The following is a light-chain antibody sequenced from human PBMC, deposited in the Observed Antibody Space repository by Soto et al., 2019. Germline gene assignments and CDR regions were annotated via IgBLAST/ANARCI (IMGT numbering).Light chain of an antibody. CDR3: QQRSNWPPLT. CDR1: QSVSNN. V-gene: IGKV3-11*01. J-gene: IGKJ4*01. Sequence: EIVLTQSPATLSFSPGERATLSCRASQSVSNNLAWYQQKPGQAPRLLIYDASTRATGIPARFSGSGSGTDFTLTISSLEPEDFAVDYCQQRSNWPPLTFGGGINVEIK. CDR2: DAS.